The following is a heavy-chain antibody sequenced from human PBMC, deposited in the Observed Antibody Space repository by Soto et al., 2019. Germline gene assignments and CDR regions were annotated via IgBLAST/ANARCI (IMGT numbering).Heavy chain of an antibody. D-gene: IGHD6-13*01. V-gene: IGHV3-15*01. CDR2: IKSKTDGGTT. J-gene: IGHJ4*02. CDR1: GFTFSNAW. CDR3: TTDFAAAGTKFDY. Sequence: GGSLRLSCAASGFTFSNAWMSWVRQAPGKGLEWVGRIKSKTDGGTTDYAAPVKGRFTISRDDSKNTLYLQMNSLKTEDTAVYYCTTDFAAAGTKFDYWGQGTLVTVSS.